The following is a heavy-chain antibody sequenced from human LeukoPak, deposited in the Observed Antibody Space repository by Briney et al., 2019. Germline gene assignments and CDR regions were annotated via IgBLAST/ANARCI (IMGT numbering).Heavy chain of an antibody. CDR1: GYTFTGYY. J-gene: IGHJ3*02. CDR2: INPNSGGA. CDR3: AKSTNWGSISDGFDI. D-gene: IGHD7-27*01. V-gene: IGHV1-2*02. Sequence: ASVNVSCMASGYTFTGYYIHWVRQAPGQGLEWLGWINPNSGGANYAQKFQGRVTMTRDTSISTVYMELTRLRSDDTAMYYCAKSTNWGSISDGFDIWGQGTMVTVAS.